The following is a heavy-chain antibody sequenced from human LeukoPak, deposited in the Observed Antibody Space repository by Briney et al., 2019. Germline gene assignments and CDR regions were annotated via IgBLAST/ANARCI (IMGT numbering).Heavy chain of an antibody. CDR3: TRADEYGGNTL. CDR1: GFTFSDSW. CDR2: INSDGSIT. Sequence: GGSLRLSCAVSGFTFSDSWMHWVRQAPGKGLVWVSRINSDGSITAYADSVKGRFTISRDNAKNTLYLQMNSLRAEDTGVYYCTRADEYGGNTLWGQGTLVTVSS. D-gene: IGHD4-23*01. J-gene: IGHJ4*02. V-gene: IGHV3-74*01.